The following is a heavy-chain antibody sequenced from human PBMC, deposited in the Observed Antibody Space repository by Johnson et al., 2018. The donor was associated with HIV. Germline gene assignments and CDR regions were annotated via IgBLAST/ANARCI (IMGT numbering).Heavy chain of an antibody. V-gene: IGHV3-30-3*01. CDR1: GFPFSTYA. CDR2: ISYDGTKK. Sequence: QVQLVESGGGVVQPGRSLRLSCVASGFPFSTYAIHWVRQAPGKGLEWVAVISYDGTKKYYADSVKGRFTMSRDNSKNTIYLQTNSLRREDTAVYYCARENYRRRDALDVWGQGTVVIVSS. CDR3: ARENYRRRDALDV. J-gene: IGHJ3*01. D-gene: IGHD1-7*01.